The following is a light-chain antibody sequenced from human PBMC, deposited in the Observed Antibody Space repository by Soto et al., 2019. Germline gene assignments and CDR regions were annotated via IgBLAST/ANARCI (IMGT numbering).Light chain of an antibody. Sequence: DFQMTQSPSSLSASVGDRVTITCRASQSISSSLNWYQQKPGKAPELLIYAASSLQRGVPSRFSGSGSGTDFTLTISSLQPEDFATYYCQQANSFLAITFGQGTRLEI. V-gene: IGKV1-39*01. J-gene: IGKJ5*01. CDR1: QSISSS. CDR3: QQANSFLAIT. CDR2: AAS.